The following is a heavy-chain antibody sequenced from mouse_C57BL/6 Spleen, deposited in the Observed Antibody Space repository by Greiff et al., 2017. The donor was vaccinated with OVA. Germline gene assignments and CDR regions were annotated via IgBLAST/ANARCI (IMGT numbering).Heavy chain of an antibody. Sequence: QVQLQQPGAELVKPGASVKLSCKASGYTFTSYWMQWVKQRSGQGLEWIGEIDPSDSYTNYNQKFKGKATLTVDTSSSTAYMQLSSLTSEDSAVYYCARWRPISSYAMDYWGQGTSVTVSS. V-gene: IGHV1-50*01. CDR2: IDPSDSYT. CDR1: GYTFTSYW. D-gene: IGHD6-5*01. CDR3: ARWRPISSYAMDY. J-gene: IGHJ4*01.